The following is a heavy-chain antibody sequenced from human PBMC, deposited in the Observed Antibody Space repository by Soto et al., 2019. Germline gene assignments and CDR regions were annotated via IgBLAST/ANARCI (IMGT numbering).Heavy chain of an antibody. Sequence: EVHLLESGGGLVQPGESLRLSCAASGFTFPSYAMSWVRQAPGRGLQWVSAINNRGDRTYYTDSLKGRFTISRDNSENTLYLQMHTLRADDTAVYYCVQAYGGSDWYWSLFASWGQGTLVTVSS. CDR2: INNRGDRT. D-gene: IGHD6-13*01. V-gene: IGHV3-23*01. CDR1: GFTFPSYA. J-gene: IGHJ4*02. CDR3: VQAYGGSDWYWSLFAS.